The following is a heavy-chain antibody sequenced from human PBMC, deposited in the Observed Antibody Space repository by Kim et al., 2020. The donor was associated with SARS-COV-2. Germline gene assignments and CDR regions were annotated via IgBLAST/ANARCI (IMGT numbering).Heavy chain of an antibody. CDR3: TRNGGGLDY. Sequence: GETKFPQSFQGRVAITRDKSATTAYMELSSLRFEDTAVYYCTRNGGGLDYWGQGTLVTVSS. J-gene: IGHJ4*02. V-gene: IGHV1-3*01. CDR2: GET. D-gene: IGHD3-10*01.